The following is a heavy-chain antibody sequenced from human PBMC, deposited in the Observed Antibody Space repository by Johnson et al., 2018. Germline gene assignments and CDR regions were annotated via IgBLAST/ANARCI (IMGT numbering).Heavy chain of an antibody. CDR3: EARAFDI. CDR2: ISYDGRNK. Sequence: QVQLVQSGGGVVQPGRSLRLSCAASGFTFSSYGMHWFRQAPGKGLAWVAVISYDGRNKYYADSVKGRFTISRDNSKNTLYLQMNSLRAEDTAVYYCEARAFDIWGQGTMVTVS. V-gene: IGHV3-30*03. CDR1: GFTFSSYG. J-gene: IGHJ3*02.